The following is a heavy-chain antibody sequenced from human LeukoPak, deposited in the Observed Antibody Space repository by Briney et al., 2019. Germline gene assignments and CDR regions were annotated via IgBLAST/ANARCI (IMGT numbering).Heavy chain of an antibody. V-gene: IGHV4-34*01. CDR1: GGSFSGYY. Sequence: SETLSLTCAVYGGSFSGYYWSWIRQPPGKGLEWIGEINHSGSTNYNPSLKSRVTISVDTSKNQFSLKLSSVTAADTAVYYCARGDSSSSVRGDFDYWGQGTLVTVSS. CDR3: ARGDSSSSVRGDFDY. CDR2: INHSGST. J-gene: IGHJ4*02. D-gene: IGHD6-6*01.